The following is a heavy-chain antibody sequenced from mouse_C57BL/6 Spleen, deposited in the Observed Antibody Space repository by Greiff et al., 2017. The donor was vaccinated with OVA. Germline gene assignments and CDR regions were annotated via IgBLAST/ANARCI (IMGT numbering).Heavy chain of an antibody. CDR2: IHPNSGST. D-gene: IGHD1-1*01. CDR1: GYTFTSYW. Sequence: QVQLQQPGAELVKPGASVTLSCKASGYTFTSYWMHWVKQRPGQGLEWIGMIHPNSGSTNYNEKFKSKATLTVDKSSSTAYMQLSSLTSEDSAVYYCARGHYYGSSYADYWGQGTTLTVSS. V-gene: IGHV1-64*01. J-gene: IGHJ2*01. CDR3: ARGHYYGSSYADY.